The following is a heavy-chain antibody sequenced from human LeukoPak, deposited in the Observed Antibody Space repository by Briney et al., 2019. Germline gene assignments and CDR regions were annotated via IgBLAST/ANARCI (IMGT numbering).Heavy chain of an antibody. CDR1: GGSISSGSYY. J-gene: IGHJ4*02. CDR3: ARDSPGYYGSGSYYFDY. Sequence: SQTLSLTCTVSGGSISSGSYYWSWIRQPAGTGLEWIGRIYTSGSTNYNPSLKSRVTISVDTSKNQFSLKLSSVTAADTAVYYCARDSPGYYGSGSYYFDYWGQGTLVTVSS. D-gene: IGHD3-10*01. CDR2: IYTSGST. V-gene: IGHV4-61*02.